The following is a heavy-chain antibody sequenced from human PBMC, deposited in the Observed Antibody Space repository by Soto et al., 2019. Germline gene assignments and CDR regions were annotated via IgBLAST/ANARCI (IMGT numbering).Heavy chain of an antibody. CDR3: AKAREYYGSGFDS. CDR1: GFTFSSYA. J-gene: IGHJ4*02. V-gene: IGHV3-23*01. Sequence: GGSLRLSCAASGFTFSSYAMAWVRQAPGKGLEWVSGLSGSGINRYYADSVKGRFTMSRDNSKNTLYLQMNTLRAEDTAVYYCAKAREYYGSGFDSWGQGTLVTVSS. CDR2: LSGSGINR. D-gene: IGHD3-10*01.